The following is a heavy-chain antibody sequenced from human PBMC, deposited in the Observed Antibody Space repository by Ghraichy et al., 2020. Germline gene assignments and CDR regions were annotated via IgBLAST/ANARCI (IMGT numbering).Heavy chain of an antibody. V-gene: IGHV3-23*01. J-gene: IGHJ4*02. CDR1: GFTFSSYA. D-gene: IGHD3-3*01. CDR2: ISGSGGST. Sequence: GESLNISCAASGFTFSSYAMSWVRQAPGKGLEWVSAISGSGGSTYYADSVKGRFTISRDNSKNTLYLQMNSLRAEDTAVYYCATAAEPLEWLLREYYFDYWGQGTLVTVSS. CDR3: ATAAEPLEWLLREYYFDY.